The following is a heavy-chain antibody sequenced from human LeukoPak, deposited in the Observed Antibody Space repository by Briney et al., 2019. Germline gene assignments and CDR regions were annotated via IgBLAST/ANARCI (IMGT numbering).Heavy chain of an antibody. Sequence: SQTLSLTCAISGDSVSSNSAAWNWIRQSPSRGLEWLGRTYYRSKWYNDYAVSVKSRITINPDTSKNQFSLKLSSVTAADTAVYYCARCSLRYFDPCEFLDYWGQGTLVTVSS. CDR2: TYYRSKWYN. CDR1: GDSVSSNSAA. D-gene: IGHD3-9*01. V-gene: IGHV6-1*01. J-gene: IGHJ4*02. CDR3: ARCSLRYFDPCEFLDY.